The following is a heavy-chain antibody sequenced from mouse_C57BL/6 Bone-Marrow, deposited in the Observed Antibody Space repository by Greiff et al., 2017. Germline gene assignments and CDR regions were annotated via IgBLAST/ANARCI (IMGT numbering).Heavy chain of an antibody. CDR3: ERRGYYGSSSNWYFDV. J-gene: IGHJ1*03. D-gene: IGHD1-1*01. CDR2: IDPSDSYT. V-gene: IGHV1-59*01. CDR1: GYTFTSYW. Sequence: QVQLQQPGAELVRPGTSVKLSCKASGYTFTSYWMHWVKQRPGQGLEWIGVIDPSDSYTNYNQTFKGKATLTVDTSSSTAYMQLSSLTSEDSAVYYCERRGYYGSSSNWYFDVWGTGTTVTVSA.